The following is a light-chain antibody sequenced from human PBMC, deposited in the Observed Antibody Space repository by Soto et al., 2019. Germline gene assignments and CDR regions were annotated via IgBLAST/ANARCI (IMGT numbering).Light chain of an antibody. CDR1: SSDVGGYNY. CDR3: ASYAGSSALVV. J-gene: IGLJ2*01. Sequence: QSALTQPASVSGSPGQSITISCTGTSSDVGGYNYVSWYQQHPGKAPKLIIYEVSNRPSGVSDRFSGSKSGNTASLTISGLQAEDEADFYCASYAGSSALVVFGGRTQLTVL. CDR2: EVS. V-gene: IGLV2-14*01.